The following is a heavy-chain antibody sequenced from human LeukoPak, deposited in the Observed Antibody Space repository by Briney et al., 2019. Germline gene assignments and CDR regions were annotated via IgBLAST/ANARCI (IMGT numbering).Heavy chain of an antibody. CDR2: INSDGTST. D-gene: IGHD1-26*01. V-gene: IGHV3-74*01. J-gene: IGHJ4*02. CDR1: GFTFSSYW. Sequence: GGSLRLSCAASGFTFSSYWMHWVRQGPGKGLVWVSRINSDGTSTSYADSVKGRFTISRDNAENTLYLQMNSLRAEDTAVYYCARGISGRYADWGQGTLVTLSS. CDR3: ARGISGRYAD.